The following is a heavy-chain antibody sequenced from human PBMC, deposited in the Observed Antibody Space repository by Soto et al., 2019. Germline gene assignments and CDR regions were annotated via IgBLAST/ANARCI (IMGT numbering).Heavy chain of an antibody. CDR1: GFTFDDYA. Sequence: EVQLVESGGGLVQPGRSLRLSCAASGFTFDDYAMHWVRQAPGKGLEWVSGISWNSGSIGCADSVKGRFTISRDNAKNSLYLQMNSLRAEDTALYYCAKALRQHLWGDFDYWGQGTLVTVSS. CDR2: ISWNSGSI. J-gene: IGHJ4*02. D-gene: IGHD6-13*01. CDR3: AKALRQHLWGDFDY. V-gene: IGHV3-9*01.